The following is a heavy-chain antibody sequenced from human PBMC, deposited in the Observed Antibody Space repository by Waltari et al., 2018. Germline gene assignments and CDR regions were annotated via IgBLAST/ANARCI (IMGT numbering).Heavy chain of an antibody. CDR2: IMTDGREE. J-gene: IGHJ3*02. D-gene: IGHD3-22*01. V-gene: IGHV3-7*01. Sequence: EVQLVESGGGVVEPVGSLRRSCAASGFTLSNYWMSWVHQAPGKGPEWVANIMTDGREEYYVDSVRGRFTISRDNAKNSLYLQMNSLRPEDTAVYYCVRDQWFAFDIRGQGTMVTVSS. CDR3: VRDQWFAFDI. CDR1: GFTLSNYW.